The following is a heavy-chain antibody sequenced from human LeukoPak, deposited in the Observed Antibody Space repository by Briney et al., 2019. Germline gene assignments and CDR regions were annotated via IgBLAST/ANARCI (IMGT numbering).Heavy chain of an antibody. J-gene: IGHJ4*02. Sequence: GGSLRLSCAASGFTFSSYSMYWVRQAPGKGLEWVSSISSSSSYIYYADSVKGRFTISRDNAKNSLYLQMNSLRAEDTAVYYCSRDRGSGRYFDYWGQGTLVTVSS. CDR2: ISSSSSYI. V-gene: IGHV3-21*01. CDR3: SRDRGSGRYFDY. CDR1: GFTFSSYS. D-gene: IGHD3-10*01.